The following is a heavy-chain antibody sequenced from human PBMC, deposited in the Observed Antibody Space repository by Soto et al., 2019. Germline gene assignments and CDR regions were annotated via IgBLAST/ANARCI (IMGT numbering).Heavy chain of an antibody. V-gene: IGHV1-69*13. CDR3: ARVSVGDTAMANTYNWFDP. Sequence: GASVKVSCKASGGTFSSYAISWVRQAPGQGLEWMGGIIPIFGTANYAQKFQGRVTITADESTSTAYMELSSLRSEDTAVYYCARVSVGDTAMANTYNWFDPWGQGTLVTVSS. J-gene: IGHJ5*02. CDR2: IIPIFGTA. CDR1: GGTFSSYA. D-gene: IGHD5-18*01.